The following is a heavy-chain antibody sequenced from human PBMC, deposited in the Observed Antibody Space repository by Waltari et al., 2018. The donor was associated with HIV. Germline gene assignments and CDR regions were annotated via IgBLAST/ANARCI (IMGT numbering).Heavy chain of an antibody. J-gene: IGHJ4*02. Sequence: EVRLVESGGGLVQPGGSLRLSCAASGFTFSSSWMTWVRQAQGKGLEWVANINEDGSEKHYVDSGKGRFTLSRNKAKSSLYLQMNSLRAEDTAVYYCARRQQLTDWGQGTLVTVSS. D-gene: IGHD6-13*01. CDR2: INEDGSEK. CDR3: ARRQQLTD. V-gene: IGHV3-7*01. CDR1: GFTFSSSW.